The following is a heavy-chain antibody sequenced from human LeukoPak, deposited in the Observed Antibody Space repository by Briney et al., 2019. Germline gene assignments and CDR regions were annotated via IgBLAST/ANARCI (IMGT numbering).Heavy chain of an antibody. CDR3: AKVGDSWDFDY. Sequence: GRSLRLSCAASGFTFSSYAMHWVRQAPGKGLEWVALISYDGSNKYYAASVKGRFTVSRDNSNNTLYLHMNSLRAEDTALYHCAKVGDSWDFDYWGQGTLVTVSS. CDR2: ISYDGSNK. CDR1: GFTFSSYA. D-gene: IGHD2-15*01. V-gene: IGHV3-30*18. J-gene: IGHJ4*02.